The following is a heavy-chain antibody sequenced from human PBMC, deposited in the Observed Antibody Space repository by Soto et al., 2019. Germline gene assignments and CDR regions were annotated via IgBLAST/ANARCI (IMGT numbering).Heavy chain of an antibody. CDR2: TYYRSKWYD. V-gene: IGHV6-1*01. CDR3: ARDLRETTGSPVPGDYYFDY. D-gene: IGHD3-10*01. Sequence: PSQTLSLTCVISGDSVSSNSAAWNWIRQSPSRGLEWLGRTYYRSKWYDDYAVSVKSRITINPDTSKNQFSLQLNSVTPEDTAVYYCARDLRETTGSPVPGDYYFDYWGQGTLVTVSS. CDR1: GDSVSSNSAA. J-gene: IGHJ4*02.